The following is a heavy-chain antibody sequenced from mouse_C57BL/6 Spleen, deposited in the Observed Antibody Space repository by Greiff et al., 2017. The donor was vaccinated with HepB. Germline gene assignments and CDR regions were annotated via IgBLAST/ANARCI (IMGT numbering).Heavy chain of an antibody. CDR2: IDPNSGGT. Sequence: QVQLQQPGAELVKPGASVKLSCKASGYTFTSYWMHWVKQRPGRGLEWIGRIDPNSGGTKYNEKFKSKATLTVDKPSSTAYMQLSSLTSEDSAVYYCARVSMVTTGDYYAMDYWGQGTSVTVSS. V-gene: IGHV1-72*01. J-gene: IGHJ4*01. D-gene: IGHD2-2*01. CDR3: ARVSMVTTGDYYAMDY. CDR1: GYTFTSYW.